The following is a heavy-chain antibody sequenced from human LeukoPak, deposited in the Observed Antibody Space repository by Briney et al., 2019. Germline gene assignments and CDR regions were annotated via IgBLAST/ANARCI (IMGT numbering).Heavy chain of an antibody. CDR1: GFTFDDYG. J-gene: IGHJ4*02. D-gene: IGHD2-2*01. Sequence: GGSLRLSCAASGFTFDDYGMSWVRQAPGKGPEWVSGINWNGGSTGYADSVKGRFTISRDNAKNSLYLQMNSLRAEDTALYYCAKASPYCSSTSCYLAYWGQGTLVTVSS. V-gene: IGHV3-20*04. CDR2: INWNGGST. CDR3: AKASPYCSSTSCYLAY.